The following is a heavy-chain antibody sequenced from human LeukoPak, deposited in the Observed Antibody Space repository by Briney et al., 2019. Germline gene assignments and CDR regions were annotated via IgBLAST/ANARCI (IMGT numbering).Heavy chain of an antibody. CDR2: IYYSGST. D-gene: IGHD7-27*01. CDR3: ARSSYLLGPFRFDP. V-gene: IGHV4-59*08. CDR1: SGSISSYY. J-gene: IGHJ5*02. Sequence: SETLSLTCTVSSGSISSYYWSWIRQPPGKGLEWIGYIYYSGSTNYNPSLKSRVTISVDTSKNQFSLKLSSVTAADTAVYYCARSSYLLGPFRFDPWGQGTLVTVSS.